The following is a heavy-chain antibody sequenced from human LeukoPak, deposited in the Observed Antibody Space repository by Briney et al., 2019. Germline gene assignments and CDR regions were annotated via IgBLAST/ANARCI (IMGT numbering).Heavy chain of an antibody. Sequence: KAAETQSPTQAVAAGSISSHYSSWIRQPPGKGLEWIGYIYYSGTTNYNPSLKSRVTISADTSNNQFSLKLSSWNAADPPVYYCARHDPIISMIVGEGAFDIWGQGTMVTASS. J-gene: IGHJ3*02. D-gene: IGHD3-22*01. CDR2: IYYSGTT. V-gene: IGHV4-59*08. CDR1: AGSISSHY. CDR3: ARHDPIISMIVGEGAFDI.